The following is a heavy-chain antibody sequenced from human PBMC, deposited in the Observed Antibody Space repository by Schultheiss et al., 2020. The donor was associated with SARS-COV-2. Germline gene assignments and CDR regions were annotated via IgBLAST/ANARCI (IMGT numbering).Heavy chain of an antibody. Sequence: SETLSLTCAVYGGSFSGYYLRWIRQPPGKGLEWFGEINHSGSTNYNPSLKSRVTISVDTSKNQFSLKLGSVTAADTAVYYCAVTLRADRSGSAEYLQHWGQGTLVTVSS. J-gene: IGHJ1*01. CDR3: AVTLRADRSGSAEYLQH. V-gene: IGHV4-34*01. D-gene: IGHD2-15*01. CDR1: GGSFSGYY. CDR2: INHSGST.